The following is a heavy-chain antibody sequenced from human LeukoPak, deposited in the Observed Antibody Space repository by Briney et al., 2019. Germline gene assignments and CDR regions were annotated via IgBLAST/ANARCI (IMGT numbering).Heavy chain of an antibody. CDR1: GGSISSYY. V-gene: IGHV4-59*01. CDR3: ARVSVVAANLHFDY. Sequence: SETLSLTCTVSGGSISSYYWSWIRQPPGKGLEWIGYIYYSGSTNYNPSLKSRVTISVDTSKNQFSLKLSSVTAADTAVYYCARVSVVAANLHFDYWGQGTLVTVSS. CDR2: IYYSGST. J-gene: IGHJ4*02. D-gene: IGHD2-15*01.